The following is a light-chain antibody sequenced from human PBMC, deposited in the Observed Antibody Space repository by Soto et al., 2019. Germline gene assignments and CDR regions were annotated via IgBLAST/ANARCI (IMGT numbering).Light chain of an antibody. J-gene: IGKJ1*01. V-gene: IGKV3-20*01. CDR3: QQYASSVT. CDR2: GAS. Sequence: EILLTQSPDSLSLSPGDRATLSCRASQSFSSTFFAWYQQKPGQAPRLLIYGASSRATGIPDRFSGSRSGTDFTLTISRLEPADFEVYYWQQYASSVTFGQGTKVDIK. CDR1: QSFSSTF.